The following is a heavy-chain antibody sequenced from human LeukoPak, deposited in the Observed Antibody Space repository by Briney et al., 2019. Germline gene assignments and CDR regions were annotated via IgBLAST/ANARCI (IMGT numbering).Heavy chain of an antibody. CDR1: GFTFSSYG. D-gene: IGHD3-9*01. J-gene: IGHJ6*03. CDR2: IRYDGSNK. CDR3: TTDLLLTGYYTHYYYYYMDV. V-gene: IGHV3-30*02. Sequence: GGSLRLSCAASGFTFSSYGMHWVRQAPGKVLEWVAFIRYDGSNKYYADSVKGRFTISRDNSKNTLYLQMNSLKTEDTAVYYCTTDLLLTGYYTHYYYYYMDVWGKGTTVTISS.